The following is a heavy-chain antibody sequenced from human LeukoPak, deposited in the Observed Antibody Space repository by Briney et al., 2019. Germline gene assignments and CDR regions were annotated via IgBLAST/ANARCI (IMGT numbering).Heavy chain of an antibody. CDR3: SRDSIEDNYGDYVGDC. V-gene: IGHV3-74*01. CDR2: INGDGSFT. D-gene: IGHD4-17*01. Sequence: GGSLRLSCEASGFTFSRYWMHWVRQAPGEGLVWVSRINGDGSFTNYADSVKGRFTISRDNAKNTLYLQMNSLRDEDTVVYYCSRDSIEDNYGDYVGDCWGQGTLVTVSS. J-gene: IGHJ4*02. CDR1: GFTFSRYW.